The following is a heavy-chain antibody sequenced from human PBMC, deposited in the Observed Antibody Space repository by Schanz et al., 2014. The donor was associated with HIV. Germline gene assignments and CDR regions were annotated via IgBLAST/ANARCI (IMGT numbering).Heavy chain of an antibody. CDR1: GGRDEKSV. CDR2: ISYDGRNK. J-gene: IGHJ6*02. D-gene: IGHD3-22*01. Sequence: QVQLVESGGGVVQPGRKRRGEGEGSGGRDEKSVIHWVRQAPGKGLEWLAVISYDGRNKKFANSVKGRFTISRDNSKNTVYLQAKSLRPEDTAVYYCAKDRNQYDSRYIGKGNYYFFSFLDVWGQGTTVTVSS. CDR3: AKDRNQYDSRYIGKGNYYFFSFLDV. V-gene: IGHV3-30*18.